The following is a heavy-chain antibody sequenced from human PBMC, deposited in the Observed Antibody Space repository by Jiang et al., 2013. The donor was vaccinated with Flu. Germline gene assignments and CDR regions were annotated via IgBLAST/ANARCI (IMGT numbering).Heavy chain of an antibody. D-gene: IGHD4-17*01. CDR3: TRQRGDYGGYYYYYGMDV. CDR2: IRSKANSYAT. CDR1: GFTFSGSA. V-gene: IGHV3-73*01. J-gene: IGHJ6*04. Sequence: SGFTFSGSAMHWVRQASGKGLEWVGRIRSKANSYATAYAASVKGRFTISRDDSKNTAYLQMNSLKTEDTAVYYCTRQRGDYGGYYYYYGMDVWGKGTTVTVSS.